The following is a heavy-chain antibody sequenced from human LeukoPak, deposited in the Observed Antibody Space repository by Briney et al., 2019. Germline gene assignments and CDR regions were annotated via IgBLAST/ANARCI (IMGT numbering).Heavy chain of an antibody. CDR1: GYSFTSYW. V-gene: IGHV5-51*01. Sequence: GESPKISCKGSGYSFTSYWIGWVRQMPGKGLEWMGTIYPGDSDTRYSPSFQGQVTISADKSISTAYLQWSSLKASDTAMYYCARRRHDYGDYVNWFDPWGQGTLVTVSS. CDR2: IYPGDSDT. D-gene: IGHD4-17*01. CDR3: ARRRHDYGDYVNWFDP. J-gene: IGHJ5*02.